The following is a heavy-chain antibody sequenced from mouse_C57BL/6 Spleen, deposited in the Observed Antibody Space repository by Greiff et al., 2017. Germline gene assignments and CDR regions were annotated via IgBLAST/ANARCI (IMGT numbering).Heavy chain of an antibody. V-gene: IGHV1-76*01. CDR1: GYTFTDDY. CDR2: IYPGSGNT. Sequence: LSCKASGYTFTDDYINGVKQRPGQGLEWIARIYPGSGNTYYNEKFKGKATLTAEKSSSTAYMQLSSLISEDSAVYFCARQRIYYGNWYFDVWGTGTTVTVSS. D-gene: IGHD2-1*01. J-gene: IGHJ1*03. CDR3: ARQRIYYGNWYFDV.